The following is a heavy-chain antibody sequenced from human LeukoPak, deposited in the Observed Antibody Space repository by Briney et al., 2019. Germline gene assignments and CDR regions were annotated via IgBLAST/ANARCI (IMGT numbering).Heavy chain of an antibody. V-gene: IGHV5-51*01. CDR3: ARHHYYDSSGLDY. D-gene: IGHD3-22*01. CDR2: IYPGDSDT. CDR1: GYSFTSYW. J-gene: IGHJ4*02. Sequence: GESLKISCKGSGYSFTSYWIGWVRQTPGKGLEWMGIIYPGDSDTRYSPSFQGQVTISADKSISTAYLQWSSLKASDTAMYYCARHHYYDSSGLDYWGQGTLVTVSS.